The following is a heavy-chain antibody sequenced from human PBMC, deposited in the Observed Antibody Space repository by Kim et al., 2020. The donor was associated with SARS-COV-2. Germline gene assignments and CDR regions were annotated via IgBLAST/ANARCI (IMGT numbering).Heavy chain of an antibody. CDR2: INHSGST. D-gene: IGHD3-10*01. CDR1: GGSFSGYY. CDR3: ARGLFRKTPISMVRGARILVPLGY. V-gene: IGHV4-34*01. J-gene: IGHJ4*02. Sequence: SETLSLTCAVYGGSFSGYYWSWIRQPPGKGLEWIGEINHSGSTNYNPSLKSRVTISVDTSKNQFSLKLSSVTAADTAVYYCARGLFRKTPISMVRGARILVPLGYWGQGTLVTVSS.